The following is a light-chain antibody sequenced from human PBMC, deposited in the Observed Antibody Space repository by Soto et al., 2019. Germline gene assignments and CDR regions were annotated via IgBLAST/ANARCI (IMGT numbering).Light chain of an antibody. J-gene: IGKJ4*01. CDR1: QSVSSY. V-gene: IGKV3-11*01. CDR3: QKRSNWPLT. CDR2: DAS. Sequence: EIVLTQSPATLSLSPGERATLPCRASQSVSSYLAWYQQKPGQAPRLLIYDASNRATSMPARFSGSGSGTDFTLTISSLEPEDFAVYYCQKRSNWPLTFGGGTKVEIK.